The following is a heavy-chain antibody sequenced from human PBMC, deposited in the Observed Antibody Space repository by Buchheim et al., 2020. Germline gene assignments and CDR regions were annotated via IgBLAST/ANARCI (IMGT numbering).Heavy chain of an antibody. CDR2: IRGSGGGT. CDR1: GFTFSSYA. V-gene: IGHV3-23*01. CDR3: AKDPYSSTWYTGWDY. D-gene: IGHD6-13*01. Sequence: EVQLLESGGGLVQPGGSLRLSCAASGFTFSSYAMSWVRQGPGKGLEWVSGIRGSGGGTYYADSVKGRFTISRDNSKNTLYLQMNSLRAEDTAVYYCAKDPYSSTWYTGWDYWGQGTL. J-gene: IGHJ4*02.